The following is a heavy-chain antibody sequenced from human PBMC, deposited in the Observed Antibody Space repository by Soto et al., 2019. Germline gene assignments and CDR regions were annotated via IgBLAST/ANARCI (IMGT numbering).Heavy chain of an antibody. J-gene: IGHJ6*02. D-gene: IGHD2-8*01. CDR2: IIPIFGTA. Sequence: VASVKVSCKASGGTFSSYAISWVRQAPGQGLEWMGGIIPIFGTANYAQKFQGRVTITADESTSTAYMELSSLRSEDTAVYYCASVQEDIVLMVYATPGYGMDVWGQGTTVTVSS. CDR1: GGTFSSYA. CDR3: ASVQEDIVLMVYATPGYGMDV. V-gene: IGHV1-69*13.